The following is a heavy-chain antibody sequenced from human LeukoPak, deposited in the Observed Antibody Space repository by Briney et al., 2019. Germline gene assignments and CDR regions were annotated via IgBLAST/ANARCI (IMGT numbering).Heavy chain of an antibody. V-gene: IGHV4-39*07. D-gene: IGHD6-13*01. J-gene: IGHJ4*02. CDR3: ASKSSSLDY. Sequence: SETLSLTCTVSGGSINSSSYYWGWIRQPPGKGLEWIGSIYYSGSTYYNPSLKSRVTISVDTSKNQFSLKLSSVTAADTAVYYCASKSSSLDYWGQGTLVTVSS. CDR2: IYYSGST. CDR1: GGSINSSSYY.